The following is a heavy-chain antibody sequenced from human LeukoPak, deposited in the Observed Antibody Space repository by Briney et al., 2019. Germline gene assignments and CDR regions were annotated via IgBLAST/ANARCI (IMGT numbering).Heavy chain of an antibody. CDR2: INHSGST. J-gene: IGHJ4*02. CDR3: ARGVRVYGTSFDY. D-gene: IGHD3-10*01. V-gene: IGHV4-34*01. CDR1: GGSFSGYN. Sequence: SETLSLTCAVYGGSFSGYNWGWIRQPPGKGLEWIGEINHSGSTNYNPSLKSRVTISVDTSKNQFSLKLSSVTAADTAVYYCARGVRVYGTSFDYWGQGTLVTVSS.